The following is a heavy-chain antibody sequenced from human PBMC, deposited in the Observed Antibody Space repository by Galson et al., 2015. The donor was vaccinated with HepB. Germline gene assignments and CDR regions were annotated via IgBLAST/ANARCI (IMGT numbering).Heavy chain of an antibody. CDR1: GFTFSSYS. D-gene: IGHD3-9*01. CDR3: ARVRGCGDWFGRGDYGMDV. V-gene: IGHV3-48*01. Sequence: SLRLSCAASGFTFSSYSMNWVRQAPGKGLEWVSYISSSSSTIYYADSVKGRFTISRDNAKNSLYLQMNSLRAEDTAVYYCARVRGCGDWFGRGDYGMDVWGQGTTVTVSS. J-gene: IGHJ6*02. CDR2: ISSSSSTI.